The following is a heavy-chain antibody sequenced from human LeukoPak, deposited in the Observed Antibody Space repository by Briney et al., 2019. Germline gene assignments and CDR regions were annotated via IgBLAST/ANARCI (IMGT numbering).Heavy chain of an antibody. CDR2: IKQDGSEK. CDR3: ARDRQITY. Sequence: HPGGSLRLSCAASGFTFSNYWLTWVRQAPGQGLEWVANIKQDGSEKHYVDSVKGRFTISRDNAKNSLYLQMNSLRAEDTAVYYCARDRQITYWGQGTLVTVSS. CDR1: GFTFSNYW. J-gene: IGHJ4*02. V-gene: IGHV3-7*01.